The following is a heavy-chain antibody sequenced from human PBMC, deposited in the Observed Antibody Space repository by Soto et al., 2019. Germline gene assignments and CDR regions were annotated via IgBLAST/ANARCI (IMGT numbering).Heavy chain of an antibody. Sequence: PSQTMSLTCAVSAGSLSSSNWWSWVRQPPGKGLEWIGEIYHSGSTNYNPSLKSRVTISVDKSKNQFSLKLSSVTAADTAVYYCARDRRELSITGTVYYYGMDVWGQGTTGTVSS. CDR2: IYHSGST. CDR1: AGSLSSSNW. V-gene: IGHV4-4*02. D-gene: IGHD1-20*01. CDR3: ARDRRELSITGTVYYYGMDV. J-gene: IGHJ6*02.